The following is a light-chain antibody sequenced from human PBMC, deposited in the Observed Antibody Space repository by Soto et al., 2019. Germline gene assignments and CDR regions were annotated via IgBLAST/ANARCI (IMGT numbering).Light chain of an antibody. CDR3: HHFGSLPET. V-gene: IGKV3-20*01. J-gene: IGKJ1*01. CDR1: QSVANSY. CDR2: SAS. Sequence: EVVLTQSPGTLSLSPGERVTLSCRAGQSVANSYLAWYQQKSDRAPRLFFFSASSRATCIPDRFSGSGSGTDFTLTISRLEPEDFAVYYCHHFGSLPETFGQGTNVE.